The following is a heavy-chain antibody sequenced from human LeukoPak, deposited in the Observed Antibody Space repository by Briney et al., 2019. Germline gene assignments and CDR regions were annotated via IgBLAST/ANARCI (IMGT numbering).Heavy chain of an antibody. CDR3: ARELSGDVIDS. D-gene: IGHD5-24*01. CDR1: GFTFRKHW. CDR2: LKEEGSEE. V-gene: IGHV3-7*01. Sequence: PGGSLRLSCVGSGFTFRKHWMTWVRQAPAKGLEWVANLKEEGSEENYVDSVKGRFTIYRDNAKKSVYLRMNSLRAEDTAVYYCARELSGDVIDSWGQGTLVTVSS. J-gene: IGHJ5*01.